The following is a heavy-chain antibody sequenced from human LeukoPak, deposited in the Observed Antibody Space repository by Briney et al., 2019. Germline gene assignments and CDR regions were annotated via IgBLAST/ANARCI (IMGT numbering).Heavy chain of an antibody. Sequence: GGSLRLSCAASGFTFSSYSMNWVRQAPGKGLEWVSSISSSSSYIYYADSVKGRFTISRDNAKNSLYLQMNSLRAEDTAVYYCARDGYYYGSGSRHHYYYYMDVWGKGTTVTVSS. D-gene: IGHD3-10*01. CDR2: ISSSSSYI. CDR3: ARDGYYYGSGSRHHYYYYMDV. J-gene: IGHJ6*03. V-gene: IGHV3-21*01. CDR1: GFTFSSYS.